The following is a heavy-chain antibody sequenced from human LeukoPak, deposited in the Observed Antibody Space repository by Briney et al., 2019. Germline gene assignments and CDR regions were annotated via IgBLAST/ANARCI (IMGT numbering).Heavy chain of an antibody. CDR2: IKEDGSEK. CDR1: GFTFSNYW. Sequence: GGSLRLSCAASGFTFSNYWMSWVRQAPGKGLEWVANIKEDGSEKYYVDSVKGRFTISRDNAKNSLYLQMNSLRAEDTAVYYCARTIRGYWGQGTLVAVSS. V-gene: IGHV3-7*01. J-gene: IGHJ4*02. CDR3: ARTIRGY. D-gene: IGHD3-10*01.